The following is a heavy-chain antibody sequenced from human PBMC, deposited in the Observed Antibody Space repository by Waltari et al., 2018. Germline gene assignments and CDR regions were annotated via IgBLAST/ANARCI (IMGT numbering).Heavy chain of an antibody. CDR1: GFTFSHLC. D-gene: IGHD3-16*01. V-gene: IGHV3-23*01. CDR3: ARDAERPWGAFEI. J-gene: IGHJ3*02. CDR2: IGGSGGDT. Sequence: EVQLLESGGGLVQPGGSLRLVCVTSGFTFSHLCMSWVRQAPGRGLEWVSTIGGSGGDTYYPESVRGRFIISRDNSQNTLYVQMNILRDEDTAVYYCARDAERPWGAFEIRGQGTMVTVSS.